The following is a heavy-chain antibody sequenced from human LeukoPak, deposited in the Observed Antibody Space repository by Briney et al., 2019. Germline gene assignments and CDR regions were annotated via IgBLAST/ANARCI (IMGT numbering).Heavy chain of an antibody. Sequence: GGSLRLSCAASGFTFSNYAMAWVRQAPGKGLEWVSSVSGTGGTTYHADSVKGRLTISRDNSNNTLYLQMNSLRAEDAAVYYCVKDVLSVAVGSTHDYWGPGTLVTVSS. V-gene: IGHV3-23*01. CDR1: GFTFSNYA. J-gene: IGHJ4*02. D-gene: IGHD2-21*01. CDR3: VKDVLSVAVGSTHDY. CDR2: VSGTGGTT.